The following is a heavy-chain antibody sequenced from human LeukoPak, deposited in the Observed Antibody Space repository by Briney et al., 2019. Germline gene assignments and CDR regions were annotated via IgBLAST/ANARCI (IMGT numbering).Heavy chain of an antibody. CDR2: IWYDGSNK. CDR3: ASGLGSYYSPHFDY. J-gene: IGHJ4*02. Sequence: GSRRLSCAASGFTFSSYGMHWVRQAPGKGLEWVAVIWYDGSNKYYADSVKGRFTISRDNSKNTLYLQMNSLRAEDTAVYYCASGLGSYYSPHFDYWGQGTLVTVSS. D-gene: IGHD3-10*01. V-gene: IGHV3-33*01. CDR1: GFTFSSYG.